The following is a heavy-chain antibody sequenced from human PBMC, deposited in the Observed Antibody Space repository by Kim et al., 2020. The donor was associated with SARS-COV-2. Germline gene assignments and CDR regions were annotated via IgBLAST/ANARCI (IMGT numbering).Heavy chain of an antibody. J-gene: IGHJ2*01. CDR1: GGSFSGYY. CDR3: ARGGDIQGNWYFDL. V-gene: IGHV4-34*01. Sequence: SETLSLTCAVYGGSFSGYYWSWIRQPPGKGLEWIGEINHSGSTNYNPSLKSRVTISVDTSKNQFSLKLSSVTAADTAVYYCARGGDIQGNWYFDLWGRGTLVTVSS. CDR2: INHSGST. D-gene: IGHD3-9*01.